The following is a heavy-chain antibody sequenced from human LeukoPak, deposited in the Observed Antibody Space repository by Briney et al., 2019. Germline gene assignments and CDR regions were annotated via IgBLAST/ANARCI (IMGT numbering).Heavy chain of an antibody. CDR3: AKVRRSVAYDY. CDR1: GFDVKSHD. Sequence: GGSLRLSCAASGFDVKSHDIHWVRQPIGKGLEWVSSIESPRDIYYAGSVKGRFTISREDAENSVYLQMNNLRVEDTAIYYCAKVRRSVAYDYWGRGTLVTVSS. CDR2: IESPRDI. V-gene: IGHV3-13*01. J-gene: IGHJ4*02.